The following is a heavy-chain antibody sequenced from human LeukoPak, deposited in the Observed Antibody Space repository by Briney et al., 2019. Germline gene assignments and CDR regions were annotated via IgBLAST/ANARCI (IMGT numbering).Heavy chain of an antibody. CDR3: ARQLYYDSSGYYWYLLL. CDR2: IYFGGST. CDR1: GGSISSSSYY. Sequence: KTSETLSLTCTVSGGSISSSSYYWGWIRQPPGKGLEWIGTIYFGGSTYYNPSLKSRVTISVDTSKNQFSLKLRSVTAADTAVYYCARQLYYDSSGYYWYLLLWGRGTLVTVSS. D-gene: IGHD3-22*01. J-gene: IGHJ2*01. V-gene: IGHV4-39*01.